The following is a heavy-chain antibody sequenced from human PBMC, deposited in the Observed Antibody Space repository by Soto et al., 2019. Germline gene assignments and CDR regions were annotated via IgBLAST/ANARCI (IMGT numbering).Heavy chain of an antibody. CDR2: ISTYNGNT. D-gene: IGHD2-8*01. V-gene: IGHV1-18*01. Sequence: QVQLVQSGAEVKKPGASVKVSCKASGYTFTTYGISWVRQAPGQGLEWMGWISTYNGNTYYTQKRQGRVTMTTDTSTNTAYMELTSLKSDDTAVYYCAREYCANGVCYLPDYWGQGTLVTVSS. CDR1: GYTFTTYG. J-gene: IGHJ4*02. CDR3: AREYCANGVCYLPDY.